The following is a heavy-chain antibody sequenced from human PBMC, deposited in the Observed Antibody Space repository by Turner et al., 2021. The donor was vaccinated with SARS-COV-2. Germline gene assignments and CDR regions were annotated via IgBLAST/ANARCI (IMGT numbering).Heavy chain of an antibody. V-gene: IGHV3-23*01. Sequence: EVQVLESGGGLAQPGGSPRLSCAASGFTFNTYAMSWVRQAQGKGLVWVSVVSGLGDTRFYADSVRGRFTISRDNTKNRVYLQMNSLRPDDTALYYCVRDRPRPGDRDALDIWGQGTMVTVSS. J-gene: IGHJ3*02. D-gene: IGHD7-27*01. CDR2: VSGLGDTR. CDR3: VRDRPRPGDRDALDI. CDR1: GFTFNTYA.